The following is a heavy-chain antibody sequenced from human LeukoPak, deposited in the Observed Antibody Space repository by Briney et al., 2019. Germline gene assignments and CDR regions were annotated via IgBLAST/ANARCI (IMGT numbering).Heavy chain of an antibody. D-gene: IGHD1/OR15-1a*01. J-gene: IGHJ4*02. CDR3: ARVNSSRGFSNFDY. V-gene: IGHV4-30-4*08. CDR2: IYYSGST. Sequence: RASETLSLTCTVSGGSISSYYWSWIRQPPGKGLEWIGYIYYSGSTYYNPSLKSRVTISVDTSKNQFSLKLSSVTAADTAVYYCARVNSSRGFSNFDYWGQGTLVTVSS. CDR1: GGSISSYY.